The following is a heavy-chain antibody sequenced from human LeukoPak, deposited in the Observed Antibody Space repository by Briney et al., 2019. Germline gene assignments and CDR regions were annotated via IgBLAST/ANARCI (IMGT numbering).Heavy chain of an antibody. CDR3: AKPSYFHYDILAGYYDY. Sequence: HSGGSLRLSCAASGFTFSSYAMSWVRQAPGKGLEWVSAISGTGSRTYYADSVKGRFTISRDNSKNTLYLQINSLRAEDTAVYYCAKPSYFHYDILAGYYDYCGPGALFTVSS. CDR1: GFTFSSYA. CDR2: ISGTGSRT. D-gene: IGHD3-9*01. J-gene: IGHJ4*02. V-gene: IGHV3-23*01.